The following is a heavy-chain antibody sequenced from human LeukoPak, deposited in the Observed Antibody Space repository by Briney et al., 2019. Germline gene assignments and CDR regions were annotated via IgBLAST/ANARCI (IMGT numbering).Heavy chain of an antibody. J-gene: IGHJ4*02. CDR1: GFTFSSYW. CDR2: INSDGSST. D-gene: IGHD2-15*01. Sequence: SGGSLRLSCAASGFTFSSYWMHWVRQAPGKGLVWVSRINSDGSSTSYADSVKGRFTISRDNAKNTLYLQMNSLRAEDTAVYYCARDLLYCSGGSCYYYFDYWGQGTLVTVSS. V-gene: IGHV3-74*01. CDR3: ARDLLYCSGGSCYYYFDY.